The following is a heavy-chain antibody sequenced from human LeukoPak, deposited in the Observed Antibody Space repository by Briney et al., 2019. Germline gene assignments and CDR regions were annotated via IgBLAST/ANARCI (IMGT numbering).Heavy chain of an antibody. CDR3: ARDHYDYGDSRTIDY. Sequence: ASVKVSCKASGYTFTSYGVNWVRQAPGLRLELMGWISNYNGITNYAQKLQGRVTMTTDTSTNTAYMELRSLRSDDTAVYYCARDHYDYGDSRTIDYWGQGTLVTVSS. V-gene: IGHV1-18*01. D-gene: IGHD4-17*01. J-gene: IGHJ4*02. CDR2: ISNYNGIT. CDR1: GYTFTSYG.